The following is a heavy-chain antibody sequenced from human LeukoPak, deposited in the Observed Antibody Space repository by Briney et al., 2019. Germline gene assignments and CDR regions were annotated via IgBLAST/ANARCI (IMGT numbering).Heavy chain of an antibody. D-gene: IGHD6-13*01. J-gene: IGHJ6*02. CDR3: ARAGYSSSWYIYYYYGMDV. CDR1: GGTFSSYA. Sequence: SVKVSCKASGGTFSSYAISWVRQAPGQGLEWMGGIIPIFGTADYAQKFQGRVTITADESTSTAYMELSSLRSEDTAVYYCARAGYSSSWYIYYYYGMDVWGQGTTVTVSS. CDR2: IIPIFGTA. V-gene: IGHV1-69*13.